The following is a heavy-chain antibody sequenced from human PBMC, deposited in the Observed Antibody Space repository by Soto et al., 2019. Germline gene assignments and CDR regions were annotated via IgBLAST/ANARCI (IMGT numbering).Heavy chain of an antibody. CDR1: GFIFSDYS. CDR2: ITTTSSTM. J-gene: IGHJ6*02. V-gene: IGHV3-48*02. D-gene: IGHD3-22*01. CDR3: ARDSSGRQYYGMDV. Sequence: GGSLRLSCTPSGFIFSDYSMNWVRQAPGKGLEWISYITTTSSTMYYADSVKGRFTVSRDNAKNSLYLQMNSLRDEDTAVYYCARDSSGRQYYGMDVWGQGTTVTVSS.